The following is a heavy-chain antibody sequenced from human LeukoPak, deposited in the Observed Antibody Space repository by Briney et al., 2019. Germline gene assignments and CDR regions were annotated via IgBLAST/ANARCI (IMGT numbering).Heavy chain of an antibody. V-gene: IGHV3-23*01. CDR1: VFTYSSYA. D-gene: IGHD3-22*01. J-gene: IGHJ4*02. Sequence: PGGSLRLSCAASVFTYSSYAMSWVRQAPGKGLEWVSAISGSGGSTYYADSVKGRFTISRDNSKNTLYLQMNSLRAEDTAVYYCAKDDYYDSSGYRGYFDYGGQGTLVTVSS. CDR3: AKDDYYDSSGYRGYFDY. CDR2: ISGSGGST.